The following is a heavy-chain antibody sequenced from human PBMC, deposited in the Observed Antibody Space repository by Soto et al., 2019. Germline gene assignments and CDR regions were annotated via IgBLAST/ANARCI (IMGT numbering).Heavy chain of an antibody. D-gene: IGHD6-19*01. CDR3: AKRTAVAGWGWFDP. J-gene: IGHJ5*02. CDR2: ISGNGGNT. V-gene: IGHV3-23*01. Sequence: VQLLESGGGLAQPGGSLRLSCAASGFTFSSYAMSWVRQAPGKGLEWVSTISGNGGNTYYADSVKGRFTISRDNLETTVYLQMNSLRAEDTAVYYCAKRTAVAGWGWFDPWGQGTLVTVSS. CDR1: GFTFSSYA.